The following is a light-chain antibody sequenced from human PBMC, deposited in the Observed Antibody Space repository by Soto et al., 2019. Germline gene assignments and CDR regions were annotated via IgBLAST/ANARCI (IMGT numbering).Light chain of an antibody. J-gene: IGKJ1*01. Sequence: EKVMTQSPATLSMSPGERATLSCRASQSVSSNYLAWYQQKPGQAPRLLIYAASSRATGIPDRFSGSGSGTDFTLTISRLEPEDFAVYYCQQYGSSRWTFGQGAKVEV. CDR3: QQYGSSRWT. V-gene: IGKV3-20*01. CDR1: QSVSSNY. CDR2: AAS.